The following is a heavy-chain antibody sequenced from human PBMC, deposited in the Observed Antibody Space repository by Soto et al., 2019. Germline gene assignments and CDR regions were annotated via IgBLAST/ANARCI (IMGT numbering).Heavy chain of an antibody. V-gene: IGHV1-69*12. J-gene: IGHJ6*01. CDR2: IIPIDATV. CDR3: VRDLLGFGYTYGDV. D-gene: IGHD3-10*01. Sequence: QVQLVQSGAEVKKPGSSVKVSCKASGGTFSNYALISWVRQAPGQGLEWMGGIIPIDATVNYAQKFQGRITITADESMTTAYMDLGSLRSEDTAVYYCVRDLLGFGYTYGDVWGQGTTVTVSS. CDR1: GGTFSNYA.